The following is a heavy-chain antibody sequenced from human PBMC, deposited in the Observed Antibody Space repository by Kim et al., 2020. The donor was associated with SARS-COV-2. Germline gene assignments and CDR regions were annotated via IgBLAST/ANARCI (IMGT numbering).Heavy chain of an antibody. J-gene: IGHJ4*02. D-gene: IGHD1-20*01. CDR3: ARDRITGTTGGFDY. CDR1: GGSISSDGYY. V-gene: IGHV4-31*03. CDR2: ISYSGST. Sequence: SETLSLTCTVSGGSISSDGYYWSWIRQYPGKGLEWIAYISYSGSTYYNPSLKSRVTMSVDTSKNQFSLKLYSVTAADTAVYYCARDRITGTTGGFDYWGQRTLVTVSS.